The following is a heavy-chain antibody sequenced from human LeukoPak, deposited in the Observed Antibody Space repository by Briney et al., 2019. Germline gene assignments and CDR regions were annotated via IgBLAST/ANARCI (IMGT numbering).Heavy chain of an antibody. CDR2: ITSAGNFI. J-gene: IGHJ4*02. V-gene: IGHV3-21*01. CDR1: GFTFSTYT. CDR3: ASDLWDH. Sequence: PGGSLSLSCAVSGFTFSTYTMMCVRQAPGKGLVWVSSITSAGNFIYYADSLRGRFTVSRDNAKNSLYLQMNRLRAEDTAMYYCASDLWDHWGQGTLVTVSS.